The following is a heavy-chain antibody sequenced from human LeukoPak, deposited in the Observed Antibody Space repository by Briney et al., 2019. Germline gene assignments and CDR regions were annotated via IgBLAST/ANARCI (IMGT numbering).Heavy chain of an antibody. CDR3: ASGSLVDSRSSSGFDY. Sequence: ASVKVSCKASGYTFTGYYMHWVRQAPGQGLEWMGWINPNSGGTKYAEKFQGRVTMTRDTSISTAYMELSSLRSDDTAVYYCASGSLVDSRSSSGFDYWGQGTLVTVSS. CDR1: GYTFTGYY. D-gene: IGHD6-6*01. CDR2: INPNSGGT. J-gene: IGHJ4*02. V-gene: IGHV1-2*02.